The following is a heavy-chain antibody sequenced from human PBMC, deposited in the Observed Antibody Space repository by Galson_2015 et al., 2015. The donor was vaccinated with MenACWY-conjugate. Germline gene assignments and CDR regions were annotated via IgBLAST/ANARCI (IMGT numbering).Heavy chain of an antibody. D-gene: IGHD6-6*01. J-gene: IGHJ5*02. CDR3: AKGTTASRPNWFDP. Sequence: SLRLSCAASGFTFSNYNMNWVRQTPGKGLEWVSCISSTGSYIYYADSLKGRFTISRDNAKNSLYLQMNSLTSEDTAVYYCAKGTTASRPNWFDPWGHGTLVTVSS. V-gene: IGHV3-21*01. CDR2: ISSTGSYI. CDR1: GFTFSNYN.